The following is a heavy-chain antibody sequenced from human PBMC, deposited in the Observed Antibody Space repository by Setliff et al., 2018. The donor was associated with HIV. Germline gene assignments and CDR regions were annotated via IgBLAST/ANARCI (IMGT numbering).Heavy chain of an antibody. CDR1: GYSFTSYW. CDR2: IDPSDSYT. V-gene: IGHV5-10-1*01. J-gene: IGHJ6*02. D-gene: IGHD3-10*01. CDR3: ARQPFTMVRGVIYYYGMDV. Sequence: GESLKISCQGSGYSFTSYWISWVRQMPGKGLEWMGRIDPSDSYTNYSPSFQGHVTTSADKSISTAYLQWSSLKASDTAMYYCARQPFTMVRGVIYYYGMDVWGQGTTVTVSS.